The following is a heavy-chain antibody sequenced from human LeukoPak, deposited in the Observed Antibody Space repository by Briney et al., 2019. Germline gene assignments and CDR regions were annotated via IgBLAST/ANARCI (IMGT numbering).Heavy chain of an antibody. D-gene: IGHD5-18*01. CDR1: GFTFSSYA. CDR3: ARDRAFRGYSYGRPDDY. CDR2: ISYDGSNK. Sequence: PGGSLRLSCAASGFTFSSYAMHWVRQAPGKGLEWVAVISYDGSNKYYADSVKGRFTISRDNSKNTLYLQMNSLRAEDTAVYYCARDRAFRGYSYGRPDDYWGQGTLVTVSS. V-gene: IGHV3-30-3*01. J-gene: IGHJ4*02.